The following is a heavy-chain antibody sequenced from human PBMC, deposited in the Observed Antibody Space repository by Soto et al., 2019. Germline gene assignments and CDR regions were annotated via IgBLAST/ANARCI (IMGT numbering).Heavy chain of an antibody. CDR1: GGSTSSSSYY. V-gene: IGHV4-39*01. CDR3: QEKNDILSGSPVLDS. Sequence: SETLSLTCAVSGGSTSSSSYYWGWVRQPPGKGLEWIGGIYYSGSTHYNPSLKSRVTISVDTSKNQLPLKLSSVPAANTAFFFFQEKNDILSGSPVLDSWGKGTLDPVPP. D-gene: IGHD3-9*01. J-gene: IGHJ4*02. CDR2: IYYSGST.